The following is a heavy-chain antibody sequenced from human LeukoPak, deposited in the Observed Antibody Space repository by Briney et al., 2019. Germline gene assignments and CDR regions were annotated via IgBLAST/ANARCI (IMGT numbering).Heavy chain of an antibody. J-gene: IGHJ4*02. CDR2: IYPGSSDT. CDR1: GYSFTDYW. D-gene: IGHD4-23*01. Sequence: GESLKISCKGSGYSFTDYWIGWVRQMPGKGLEWMGIIYPGSSDTRYSPSFQGQVTISADKSISAAYLQWSSLKASDTAMYYCARQSGSYGGVSRVDYWGQGTLSPSPQ. V-gene: IGHV5-51*01. CDR3: ARQSGSYGGVSRVDY.